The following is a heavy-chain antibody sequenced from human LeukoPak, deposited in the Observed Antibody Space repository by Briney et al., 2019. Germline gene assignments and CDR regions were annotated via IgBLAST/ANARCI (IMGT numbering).Heavy chain of an antibody. V-gene: IGHV1-69*05. CDR1: GGTFSSYA. J-gene: IGHJ2*01. Sequence: SVKVSCKASGGTFSSYAVSWVRQAPGQGLEWMGRIIPIFGTANYAQKFQGRVTITTDESTSTAYMELSSLRSEDTAVYYCASQPPMVVTPIDWYFDLWGRGTLVTVSS. D-gene: IGHD4-23*01. CDR3: ASQPPMVVTPIDWYFDL. CDR2: IIPIFGTA.